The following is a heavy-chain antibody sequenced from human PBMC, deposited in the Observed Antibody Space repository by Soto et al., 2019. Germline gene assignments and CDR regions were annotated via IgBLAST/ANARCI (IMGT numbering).Heavy chain of an antibody. J-gene: IGHJ4*02. Sequence: QVQLQESGPGLVKPSQTLSLTCTVSGGSISSGGYYWSWIRQHPGKGLEWIGYIYYSGSTYYNPSLKIPVTISVDTSKNQFSLKLSSVPAADTAVYYCARVSVVAATLFDYWGQGTLVTVSS. CDR1: GGSISSGGYY. V-gene: IGHV4-31*01. D-gene: IGHD2-15*01. CDR2: IYYSGST. CDR3: ARVSVVAATLFDY.